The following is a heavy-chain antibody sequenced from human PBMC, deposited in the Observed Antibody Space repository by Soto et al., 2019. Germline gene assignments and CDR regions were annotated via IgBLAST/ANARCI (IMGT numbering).Heavy chain of an antibody. Sequence: ASVKVSCKVSGYTLTELSMHWVRQAPGKGLEWMGGFDPEDGETIYAQKFQGRVTMTEDTSTDTAYMELSSLRPEDTAVYYCATPLDCSGGSCYPAIGDYWGQGTLVTVSS. CDR1: GYTLTELS. J-gene: IGHJ4*02. CDR2: FDPEDGET. V-gene: IGHV1-24*01. CDR3: ATPLDCSGGSCYPAIGDY. D-gene: IGHD2-15*01.